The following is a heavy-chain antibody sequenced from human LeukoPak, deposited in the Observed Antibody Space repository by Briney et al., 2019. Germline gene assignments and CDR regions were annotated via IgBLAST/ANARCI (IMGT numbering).Heavy chain of an antibody. CDR1: GGSISSGDYY. V-gene: IGHV4-30-4*01. J-gene: IGHJ4*02. CDR3: AREGYDFWSGYYDY. Sequence: SETLSLTCTVSGGSISSGDYYWSWIRQPPGKGLEWVGYIYYSGSTYYNPSRKSRVTISVDTSKNQFSLKLSSVTAADTAVYYCAREGYDFWSGYYDYWGQGTLVTVSS. D-gene: IGHD3-3*01. CDR2: IYYSGST.